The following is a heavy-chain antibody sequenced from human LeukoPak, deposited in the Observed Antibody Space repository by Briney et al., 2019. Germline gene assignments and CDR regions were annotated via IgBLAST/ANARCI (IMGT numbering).Heavy chain of an antibody. CDR1: GYTFTSYG. J-gene: IGHJ5*02. V-gene: IGHV1-18*01. Sequence: ASVKVSCKASGYTFTSYGISWVRQAPGQGLEWMGWISAYNGNTNYAQKLQGRVTMTTDTSTSTAYMELRSLISDDTAVYYCARVYPTVTTGGWFDPWGQGTLVTVSS. D-gene: IGHD4-17*01. CDR3: ARVYPTVTTGGWFDP. CDR2: ISAYNGNT.